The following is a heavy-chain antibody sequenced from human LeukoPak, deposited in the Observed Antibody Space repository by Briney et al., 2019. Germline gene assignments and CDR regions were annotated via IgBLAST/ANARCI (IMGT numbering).Heavy chain of an antibody. V-gene: IGHV3-74*01. CDR3: AELGITMIGGV. CDR1: GFTFSSYW. CDR2: INSDGSST. J-gene: IGHJ6*04. D-gene: IGHD3-10*02. Sequence: GGSLRLSCAASGFTFSSYWMRWVRQAPGKGLVWVSRINSDGSSTSYADSVKGRFTISRDNAKNTLYLQMNSLRAEDTAVYYCAELGITMIGGVWGKGTTVTISS.